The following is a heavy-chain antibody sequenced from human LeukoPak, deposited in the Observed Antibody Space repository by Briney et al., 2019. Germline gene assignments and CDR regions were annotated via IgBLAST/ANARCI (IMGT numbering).Heavy chain of an antibody. CDR2: ISSSSSYI. V-gene: IGHV3-21*01. J-gene: IGHJ4*02. D-gene: IGHD4-17*01. Sequence: GGSLRLSCAASGFTFSSYSMNWVRQAPGKGLEWVSSISSSSSYIYYADSVKGRFTISRDNAKNSLYLQMNSPRAEDTAVYYCARDKPGYYGDYGVASYYFDYWGQGTLVTVSS. CDR3: ARDKPGYYGDYGVASYYFDY. CDR1: GFTFSSYS.